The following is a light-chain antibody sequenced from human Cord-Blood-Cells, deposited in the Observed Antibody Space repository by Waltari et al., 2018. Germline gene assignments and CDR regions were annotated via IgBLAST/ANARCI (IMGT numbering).Light chain of an antibody. CDR3: CSYAGSSTWV. J-gene: IGLJ3*02. CDR1: SSDVGSYHL. V-gene: IGLV2-23*02. CDR2: EVS. Sequence: QSALTQPASVSGSPGQSITISCTGTSSDVGSYHLVSWYQQHPGKAPKLMIYEVSKRPSGVSNRFSGSKSGNTASLTISGFQAEDEADYYCCSYAGSSTWVFGGGTKLTVL.